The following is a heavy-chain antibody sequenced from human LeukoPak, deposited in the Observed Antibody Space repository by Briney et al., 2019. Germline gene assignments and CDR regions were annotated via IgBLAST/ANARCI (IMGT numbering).Heavy chain of an antibody. CDR3: ARDPYSSSRLDY. CDR2: ISYDGSNK. CDR1: GFTFSSYA. D-gene: IGHD6-13*01. J-gene: IGHJ4*02. Sequence: GGSLRLSCAASGFTFSSYAMHWVRQAPGKGLEWVAVISYDGSNKYYADSVKGRFTISRDNSKNTLYLQMNSLRVEDTAVYYCARDPYSSSRLDYWGQGTLVTVSS. V-gene: IGHV3-30*04.